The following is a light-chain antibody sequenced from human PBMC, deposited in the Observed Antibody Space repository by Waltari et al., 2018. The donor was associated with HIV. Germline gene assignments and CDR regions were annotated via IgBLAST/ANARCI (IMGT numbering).Light chain of an antibody. Sequence: HSALTPPPSASGTPGQRVTISCSGSSSNVGRNAVYWYQKFPGSAPQLVIYRDNRRPPGVSDRFSGSKSGAAASLAISGLRSEDEADFYCSTWDDSLKDVLFGGGTKLTVL. V-gene: IGLV1-47*01. CDR1: SSNVGRNA. J-gene: IGLJ2*01. CDR2: RDN. CDR3: STWDDSLKDVL.